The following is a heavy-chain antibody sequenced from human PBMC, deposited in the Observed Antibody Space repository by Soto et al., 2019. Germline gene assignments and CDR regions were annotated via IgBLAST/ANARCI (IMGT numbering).Heavy chain of an antibody. CDR3: AKVEVRGIIPSYFDY. CDR2: ISHDGSNE. J-gene: IGHJ4*02. CDR1: GFTFRRLG. D-gene: IGHD3-10*01. Sequence: PGGSLRLSCAGSGFTFRRLGMNWVRQAPGKGLEWVARISHDGSNEYCLDSVKGRFTITRDNSKNTMYPQMDSLRAEDTAVYYGAKVEVRGIIPSYFDYWGLGILVTVS. V-gene: IGHV3-30*18.